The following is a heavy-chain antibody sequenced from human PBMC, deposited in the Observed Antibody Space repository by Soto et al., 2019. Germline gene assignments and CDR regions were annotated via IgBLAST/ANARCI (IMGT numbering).Heavy chain of an antibody. CDR2: ISYDGSNK. J-gene: IGHJ3*02. D-gene: IGHD5-12*01. CDR3: AKDKGPIVATITDAFDI. V-gene: IGHV3-30*18. CDR1: GFTFSSYG. Sequence: QVQLVVSGGGVVQPGRSLRLSCAASGFTFSSYGMHWVRQAPGKGLEWVAVISYDGSNKYYADSVKGRFTISRDNSKNTLYLQMNSLRAEDTAVYYCAKDKGPIVATITDAFDIWGQGTMVTVSS.